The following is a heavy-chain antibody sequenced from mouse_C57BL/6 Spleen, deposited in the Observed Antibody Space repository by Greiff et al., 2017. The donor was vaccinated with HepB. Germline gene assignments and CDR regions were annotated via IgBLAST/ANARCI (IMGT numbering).Heavy chain of an antibody. CDR1: GYTFTSYW. D-gene: IGHD2-3*01. CDR3: AIGALYYYAMDY. CDR2: IHPSDSDT. J-gene: IGHJ4*01. Sequence: QVHVKQPGAELVKPGASVKVSCKASGYTFTSYWMHWVKQRPGQGLEWIGRIHPSDSDTNYNQKFKGKATLNVDKSSSTAYMQLSSLTSEDSAVYYCAIGALYYYAMDYWGQGTSVTVSS. V-gene: IGHV1-74*01.